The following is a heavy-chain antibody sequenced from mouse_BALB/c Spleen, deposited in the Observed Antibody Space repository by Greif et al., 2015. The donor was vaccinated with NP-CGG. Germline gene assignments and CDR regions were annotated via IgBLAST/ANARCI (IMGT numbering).Heavy chain of an antibody. J-gene: IGHJ3*01. Sequence: VQLQQSGAELVKPGASVKLSCTASGFNIKDTYMHGVKQRPEQGLEWIGRIDPANGNTKYDPKFQGKATIPADPYSNTAYLQLSSLTSEDTAVYYCARWDYRYDAWFAYWGQGTLVTVSA. D-gene: IGHD2-14*01. V-gene: IGHV14-3*02. CDR3: ARWDYRYDAWFAY. CDR1: GFNIKDTY. CDR2: IDPANGNT.